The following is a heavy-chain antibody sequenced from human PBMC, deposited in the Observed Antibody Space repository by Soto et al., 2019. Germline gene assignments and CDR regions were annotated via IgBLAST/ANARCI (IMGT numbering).Heavy chain of an antibody. CDR3: AKATHTYIVVAYFDY. V-gene: IGHV3-30*18. J-gene: IGHJ4*02. Sequence: GGSLRLSCAASGFTFMSYGMHWVRQAPGKGLEWVAVISYDGSNKYYADSVKGRFTISRDNSKNTLYLQMNSLRAEDTAVYYCAKATHTYIVVAYFDYWGQGTLVTVSS. CDR1: GFTFMSYG. CDR2: ISYDGSNK. D-gene: IGHD2-2*01.